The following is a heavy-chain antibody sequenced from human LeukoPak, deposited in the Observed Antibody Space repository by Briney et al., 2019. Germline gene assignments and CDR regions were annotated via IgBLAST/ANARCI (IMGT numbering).Heavy chain of an antibody. Sequence: PGGSLRLSCAASGFTFSSYSMNWVRQAPGKGLEWVSPISSSSSYIYYADSAKGRFTISRDNSKNTLFLQMNSLRAEDTAVYYCAKGEQGVDYWGQGTLVTVSS. CDR2: ISSSSSYI. J-gene: IGHJ4*02. CDR1: GFTFSSYS. D-gene: IGHD1/OR15-1a*01. V-gene: IGHV3-21*04. CDR3: AKGEQGVDY.